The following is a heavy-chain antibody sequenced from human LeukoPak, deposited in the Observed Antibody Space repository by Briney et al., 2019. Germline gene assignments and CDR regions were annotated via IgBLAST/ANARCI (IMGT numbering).Heavy chain of an antibody. CDR1: GGSTSSYY. CDR3: ASSRSGWYRYMDV. V-gene: IGHV4-59*13. Sequence: SETLSLTCTVSGGSTSSYYWSWIRQPPGKGPEWIGYIYYSGSTNYNPSPKSRVTISVDTSKNQFSLKLGSVTAADTAVYYCASSRSGWYRYMDVWGKGTTVTVSS. D-gene: IGHD6-19*01. CDR2: IYYSGST. J-gene: IGHJ6*03.